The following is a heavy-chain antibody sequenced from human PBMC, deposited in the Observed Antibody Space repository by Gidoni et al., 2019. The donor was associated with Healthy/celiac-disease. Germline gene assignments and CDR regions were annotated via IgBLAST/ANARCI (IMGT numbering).Heavy chain of an antibody. CDR3: ARDRRGGETLDY. J-gene: IGHJ4*02. CDR2: LYYSGST. CDR1: GGPISSGGYY. D-gene: IGHD2-21*01. V-gene: IGHV4-31*03. Sequence: QVQLQESVPGLVKPSQTLSLTCTVSGGPISSGGYYWSWIRQHPGKGLEWIGYLYYSGSTYYNPSLKSRVTISVDTSKNQFSLKLSSVTAADTAVYYCARDRRGGETLDYWGQGTLVTVSS.